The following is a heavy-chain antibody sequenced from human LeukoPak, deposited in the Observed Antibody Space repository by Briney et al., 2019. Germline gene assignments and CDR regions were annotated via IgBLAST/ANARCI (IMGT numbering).Heavy chain of an antibody. CDR1: GFTFSSYS. J-gene: IGHJ4*02. V-gene: IGHV3-21*01. D-gene: IGHD2-21*02. Sequence: PGGSLRLSCAASGFTFSSYSMNWVRQAPGKGLEWVSSISSSSSYIYYADSVKGRFTISRDNAKNSLYLQMNSLRAEDMAVYYCATRVVVTAMGSFDYWGQGTLVTVSS. CDR2: ISSSSSYI. CDR3: ATRVVVTAMGSFDY.